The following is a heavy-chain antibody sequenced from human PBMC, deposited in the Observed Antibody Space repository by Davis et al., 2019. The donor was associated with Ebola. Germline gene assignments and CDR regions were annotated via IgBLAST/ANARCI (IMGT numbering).Heavy chain of an antibody. CDR1: GFTLRSYS. J-gene: IGHJ2*01. Sequence: ESLKIPCAASGFTLRSYSMNWVRPAPGKGLEWVSSISSSSSYIYYADSVKGRFTISRDNAKNSLYLQMNSLRAEDTAVYYCARDLSWYFDLWGRGTLVTVSS. V-gene: IGHV3-21*01. CDR3: ARDLSWYFDL. CDR2: ISSSSSYI.